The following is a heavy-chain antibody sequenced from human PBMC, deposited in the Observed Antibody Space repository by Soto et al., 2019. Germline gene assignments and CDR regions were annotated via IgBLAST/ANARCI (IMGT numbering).Heavy chain of an antibody. Sequence: QVPLVQSGVEVKKTGASVNVSCKASGNTFSNYIISWVRQAPGQGLEWMGWISAYNGNSEYEQKFEGRVTLTIDKSRTTAFMELRSLRIDDTAVYYCAREVQVRRTSALGYWGQGSLVTVSS. CDR1: GNTFSNYI. CDR2: ISAYNGNS. J-gene: IGHJ4*02. D-gene: IGHD1-1*01. V-gene: IGHV1-18*04. CDR3: AREVQVRRTSALGY.